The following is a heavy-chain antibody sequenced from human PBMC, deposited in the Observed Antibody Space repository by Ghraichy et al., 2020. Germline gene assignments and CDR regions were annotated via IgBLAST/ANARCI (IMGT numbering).Heavy chain of an antibody. D-gene: IGHD6-19*01. CDR2: IYYSGST. Sequence: SQTLSLTCTVSGGSISSSSYYWGWIRQPPGKGLEWIGSIYYSGSTYYNPSLKSRVTISIDTSKNQFSLKLSSVTAADTAVYYCASAPYSSGWYWGNFDYWGQGTLVTVSS. V-gene: IGHV4-39*01. J-gene: IGHJ4*02. CDR1: GGSISSSSYY. CDR3: ASAPYSSGWYWGNFDY.